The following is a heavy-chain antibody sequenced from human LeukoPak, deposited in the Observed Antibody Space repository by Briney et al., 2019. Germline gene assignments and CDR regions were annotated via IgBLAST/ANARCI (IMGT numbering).Heavy chain of an antibody. CDR2: VYYSGTS. J-gene: IGHJ5*02. D-gene: IGHD6-13*01. CDR3: ARVLYSSSWYNNWFDP. V-gene: IGHV4-39*01. Sequence: ETLSLTCTVSGGSISSRRYYWGWIRQPPGKGLEWIGTVYYSGTSYYNPSLKSRVTISVDTSKNQFSLKLSSVTAADTAVYYCARVLYSSSWYNNWFDPWGQGTLVTVSS. CDR1: GGSISSRRYY.